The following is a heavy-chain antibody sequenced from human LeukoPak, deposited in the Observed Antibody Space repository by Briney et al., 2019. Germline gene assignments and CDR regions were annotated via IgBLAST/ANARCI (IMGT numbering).Heavy chain of an antibody. J-gene: IGHJ4*02. V-gene: IGHV3-15*01. CDR1: GFTFSSYW. CDR2: IKSKTDGGTT. Sequence: GGSLRLSCAASGFTFSSYWMSWVRQAPGKGLEWVGRIKSKTDGGTTDYAAPVKGRFTISRDDSKNTLYLQMNSLKTEDTAVYYCTTAPLPPDFDYWGQGTLVTVSS. CDR3: TTAPLPPDFDY.